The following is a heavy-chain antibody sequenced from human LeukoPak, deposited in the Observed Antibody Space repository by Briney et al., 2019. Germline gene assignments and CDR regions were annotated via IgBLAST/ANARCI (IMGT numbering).Heavy chain of an antibody. D-gene: IGHD5-18*01. CDR1: GGSISDAAYY. CDR3: ARGDSRPDY. CDR2: IYYSGST. V-gene: IGHV4-31*03. Sequence: MSSQTLSLTCTVSGGSISDAAYYWSWIRQHPGEGLKWIGYIYYSGSTSYNPSLKSRVTISVDTSKNQFSLKLTSVTAADTAVYYCARGDSRPDYWGQGILVTVSS. J-gene: IGHJ4*02.